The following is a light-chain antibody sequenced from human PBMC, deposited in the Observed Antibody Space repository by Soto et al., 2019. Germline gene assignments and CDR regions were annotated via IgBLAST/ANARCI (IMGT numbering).Light chain of an antibody. Sequence: EIVLTQSPGTLSLSPGEGATLSCRASQSVSSNLAWYQQKPGQAPRLLIYGASTRATGIPDRFSGSGSGTDFTLTITSLEPEDFAVYYCQHRSNWLAFGGGTKVDIK. V-gene: IGKV3-11*01. J-gene: IGKJ4*01. CDR1: QSVSSN. CDR2: GAS. CDR3: QHRSNWLA.